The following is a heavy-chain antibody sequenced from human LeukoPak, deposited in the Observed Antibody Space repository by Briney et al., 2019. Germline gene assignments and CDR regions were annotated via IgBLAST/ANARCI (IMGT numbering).Heavy chain of an antibody. CDR1: GGSIGSGSYF. D-gene: IGHD3-10*01. CDR2: LYTSGTT. V-gene: IGHV4-61*02. Sequence: SETLSLTCTVSGGSIGSGSYFWSWIRQPAGKGLDYIGRLYTSGTTNYNPSLKSRVTISVDTSKKQFSLNVSSVTAADTAVYYCARDKLVVRGVNDAFDIWGQGTMVTVSS. CDR3: ARDKLVVRGVNDAFDI. J-gene: IGHJ3*02.